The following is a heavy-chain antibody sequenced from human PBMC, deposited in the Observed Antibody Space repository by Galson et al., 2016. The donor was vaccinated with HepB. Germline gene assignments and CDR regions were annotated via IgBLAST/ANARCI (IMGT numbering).Heavy chain of an antibody. Sequence: SLRLSCAASGFTFGDFAMSWVRQAPGKGLEWVGFIRSKARGGTTEYAASVKDRFIISRDDSTAITYLQMNSLKTEDTAVYYCTRDPGYGGKAGENYFDYWGQGTLVTVSS. CDR2: IRSKARGGTT. V-gene: IGHV3-49*04. J-gene: IGHJ4*02. D-gene: IGHD4-23*01. CDR1: GFTFGDFA. CDR3: TRDPGYGGKAGENYFDY.